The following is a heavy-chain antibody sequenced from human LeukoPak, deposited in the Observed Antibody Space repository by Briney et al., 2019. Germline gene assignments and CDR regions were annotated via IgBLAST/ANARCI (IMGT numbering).Heavy chain of an antibody. V-gene: IGHV1-69*04. J-gene: IGHJ4*02. CDR1: GGTFSSYA. D-gene: IGHD2-15*01. CDR3: ARENQAGGGSDY. CDR2: IVPILGIA. Sequence: SVKVSCKASGGTFSSYAISWVRQAPGQGLEWMGRIVPILGIANYAQKFQGRVTITADKSTSTAYMELSSLRSEDTAVYYCARENQAGGGSDYWGQGTLVTVSS.